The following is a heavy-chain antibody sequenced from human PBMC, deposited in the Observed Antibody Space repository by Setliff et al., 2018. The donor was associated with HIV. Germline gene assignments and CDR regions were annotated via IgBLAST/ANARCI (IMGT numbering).Heavy chain of an antibody. CDR3: ARRPYYFDS. D-gene: IGHD6-6*01. CDR2: IDHSGST. J-gene: IGHJ4*02. Sequence: SETLSLTCAVYGGSFSDYYWSWIRQPPGKGLEWIGEIDHSGSTIYNPSLKSRVTISVDTSKNQFSLKLSSVTAADTAVYYCARRPYYFDSWGQGTLVTVSS. V-gene: IGHV4-34*01. CDR1: GGSFSDYY.